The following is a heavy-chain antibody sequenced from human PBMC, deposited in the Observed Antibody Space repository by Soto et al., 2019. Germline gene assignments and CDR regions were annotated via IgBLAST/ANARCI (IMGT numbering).Heavy chain of an antibody. D-gene: IGHD3-22*01. CDR1: GFTFSSYS. Sequence: GGSLRLSCAASGFTFSSYSMNWVRQAPGKGLEWVSSISSSSSYIYYADSVKGRFTISRDNAKNSLYLQMNSLRAEDTAVYYCARADSSGSRDPFDYWGQGTLITVSS. V-gene: IGHV3-21*01. J-gene: IGHJ4*02. CDR3: ARADSSGSRDPFDY. CDR2: ISSSSSYI.